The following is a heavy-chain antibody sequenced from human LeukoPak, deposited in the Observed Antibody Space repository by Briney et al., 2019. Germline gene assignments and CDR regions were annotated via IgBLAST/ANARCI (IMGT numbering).Heavy chain of an antibody. D-gene: IGHD7-27*01. CDR2: YASGTT. J-gene: IGHJ4*02. CDR1: GAPLTMYY. V-gene: IGHV4-4*07. CDR3: APGDHSFDN. Sequence: SETLSLPCSVSGAPLTMYYWNWIRQPAGKGLEWIGRYASGTTTHNPSLKSQFTMSVDTSKKQVSLKLTSVTAADTAVYYCAPGDHSFDNWGQGTLVTVTP.